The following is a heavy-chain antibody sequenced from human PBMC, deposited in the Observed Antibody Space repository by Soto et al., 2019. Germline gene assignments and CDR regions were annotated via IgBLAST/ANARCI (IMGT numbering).Heavy chain of an antibody. J-gene: IGHJ4*02. V-gene: IGHV3-74*01. CDR1: GFTFSSYW. D-gene: IGHD1-1*01. CDR2: ISGDVSST. Sequence: HPGGSLRLSCAASGFTFSSYWMHWVRQAPGKGLVWVSRISGDVSSTDYADSVKGRFTISRDNAKNTLYLQMNSLRAEDTAVYYCARGIGYSAQDYWGQGTLVTVSS. CDR3: ARGIGYSAQDY.